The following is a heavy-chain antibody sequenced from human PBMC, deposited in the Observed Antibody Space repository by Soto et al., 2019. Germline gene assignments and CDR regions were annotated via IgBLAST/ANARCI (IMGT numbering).Heavy chain of an antibody. Sequence: EVQVVESGGGLVQPGGSLRLSCRFSGFTFSIYEMYWVRQAPGKGLERVSYLSISCTSTSYADSVRGRLTISRDNAKNTLYLQMSSLTAYDSTNYYCARGSLYKYYGLDVWCQGTTVTVSS. CDR3: ARGSLYKYYGLDV. V-gene: IGHV3-48*03. J-gene: IGHJ6*02. D-gene: IGHD6-13*01. CDR1: GFTFSIYE. CDR2: LSISCTST.